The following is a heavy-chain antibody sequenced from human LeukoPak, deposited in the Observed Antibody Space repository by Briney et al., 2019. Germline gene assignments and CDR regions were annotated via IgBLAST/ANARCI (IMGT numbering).Heavy chain of an antibody. Sequence: PGRSLRLSCAASGFTFSAYGMHWVRQAPGKGLEWVAVIWYDGNNKYYADSVKGRFTISRDNSKNTLYLQMNSLRAEDTAVYYCARDRGWLQFDYWGQGTLVTVSS. D-gene: IGHD5-24*01. CDR3: ARDRGWLQFDY. CDR1: GFTFSAYG. CDR2: IWYDGNNK. V-gene: IGHV3-33*01. J-gene: IGHJ4*02.